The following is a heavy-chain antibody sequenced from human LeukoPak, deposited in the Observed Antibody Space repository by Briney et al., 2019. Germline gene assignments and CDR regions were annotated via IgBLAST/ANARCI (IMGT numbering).Heavy chain of an antibody. CDR2: IYYSGST. Sequence: SETLSLTCTVSGGSISSYYWSWIRQPPGKGLEWIGYIYYSGSTNYNPSLKSRVTISVDTSKNQFSLKLSSVTAADTAVYYCARVYDFWSGYLGGYFDYWGEGTLVTVPS. CDR3: ARVYDFWSGYLGGYFDY. J-gene: IGHJ4*02. D-gene: IGHD3-3*01. CDR1: GGSISSYY. V-gene: IGHV4-59*01.